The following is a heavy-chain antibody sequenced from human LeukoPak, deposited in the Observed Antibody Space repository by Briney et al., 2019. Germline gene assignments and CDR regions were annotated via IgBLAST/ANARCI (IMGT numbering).Heavy chain of an antibody. Sequence: ASVKVSCKASGYTFTSYGISWVRQAPGQGLEWMGWISAYNGNTNYAQKLQGRVTMTTDTSTSTAYMELRSLRSDDTAVYYCARDRLDDFWSGYHLDFDYWGQGTLVTVSS. CDR2: ISAYNGNT. J-gene: IGHJ4*02. D-gene: IGHD3-3*01. CDR1: GYTFTSYG. CDR3: ARDRLDDFWSGYHLDFDY. V-gene: IGHV1-18*01.